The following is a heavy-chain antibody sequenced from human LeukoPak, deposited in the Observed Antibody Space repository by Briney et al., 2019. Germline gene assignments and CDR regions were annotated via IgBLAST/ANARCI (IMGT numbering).Heavy chain of an antibody. V-gene: IGHV3-7*03. CDR3: AKKRDAFDI. CDR2: IKTDGSEK. D-gene: IGHD5-24*01. CDR1: GFTFSSYW. Sequence: GGSLRLSCEASGFTFSSYWMSWVRQAPGKGLEWVANIKTDGSEKYYVDSVKGRFAISRDNSKNTLYLHMNSLRADDTAVYYCAKKRDAFDIWGQGTVVTVSS. J-gene: IGHJ3*02.